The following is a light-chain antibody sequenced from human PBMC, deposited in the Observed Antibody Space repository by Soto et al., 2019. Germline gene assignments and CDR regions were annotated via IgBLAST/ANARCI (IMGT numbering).Light chain of an antibody. Sequence: QLVLTQSPSASASLGASVKLTCTLSSGHSSYGIAWHQQQPEKGPRYLMKLNSDGSHSKGDGIPDRFSGSSSGAERYLTIRPLQTEDEADYYCQTGRPGIPVLGGGTHLTLL. V-gene: IGLV4-69*01. CDR1: SGHSSYG. J-gene: IGLJ7*01. CDR3: QTGRPGIPV. CDR2: LNSDGSH.